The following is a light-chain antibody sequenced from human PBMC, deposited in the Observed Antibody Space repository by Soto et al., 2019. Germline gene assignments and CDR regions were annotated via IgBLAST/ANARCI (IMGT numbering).Light chain of an antibody. CDR1: QSLAYIDGNTY. V-gene: IGKV2-30*01. CDR2: YVS. J-gene: IGKJ2*01. Sequence: EVVMTQSPLSLPVTLGQPASISCRSSQSLAYIDGNTYLTWFHQRPGQSPRRLIYYVSNRDSGVSDRFSGSASGTDFTLKISRVEAEDAGIYYCMQSTHWPPYTFGQGTKLEIK. CDR3: MQSTHWPPYT.